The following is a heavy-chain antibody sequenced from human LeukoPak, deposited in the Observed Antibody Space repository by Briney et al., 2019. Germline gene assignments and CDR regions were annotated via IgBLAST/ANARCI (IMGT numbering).Heavy chain of an antibody. D-gene: IGHD3-3*01. CDR2: ISYDGSNK. CDR3: ARESYDFWSGPLYYYYGTDV. J-gene: IGHJ6*02. Sequence: GRSLRLSCAASGFTFSSYAMHWVRQAPGKGLEWVSVISYDGSNKYYADSVKGRFTISRDNSKNTLYLQMNSLRAEDTAVYYCARESYDFWSGPLYYYYGTDVWGQGTTVTVSS. CDR1: GFTFSSYA. V-gene: IGHV3-30*04.